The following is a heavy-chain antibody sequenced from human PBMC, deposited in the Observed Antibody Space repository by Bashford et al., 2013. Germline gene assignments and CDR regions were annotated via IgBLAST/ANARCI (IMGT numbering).Heavy chain of an antibody. J-gene: IGHJ3*02. CDR3: ATSPPGLKTDFWSGNLAFDI. V-gene: IGHV1-69*06. D-gene: IGHD3-3*01. CDR2: IIPIFGTA. CDR1: GGTFSSYA. Sequence: VASVKVSCKASGGTFSSYAISWVRQAPGQGLEWMGGIIPIFGTANYAQKFQGRVTMTEDTSTDTAYMELSSLRSEDTAVYYCATSPPGLKTDFWSGNLAFDIWGQGTMVTVSS.